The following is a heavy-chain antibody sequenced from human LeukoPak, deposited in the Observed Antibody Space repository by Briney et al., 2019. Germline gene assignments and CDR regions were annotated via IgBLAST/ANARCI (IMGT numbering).Heavy chain of an antibody. CDR3: AKAYYDSSGYHLNYFDY. CDR1: GFTFSSYA. Sequence: GGSLRLSCAASGFTFSSYAMSWVRQAPGKGLEWVSAISGSGGSTYYADSVKGRFTISRDNSKNTLYLQMNSLRAEGTAVYYCAKAYYDSSGYHLNYFDYWGQGTLVTVSS. D-gene: IGHD3-22*01. J-gene: IGHJ4*02. V-gene: IGHV3-23*01. CDR2: ISGSGGST.